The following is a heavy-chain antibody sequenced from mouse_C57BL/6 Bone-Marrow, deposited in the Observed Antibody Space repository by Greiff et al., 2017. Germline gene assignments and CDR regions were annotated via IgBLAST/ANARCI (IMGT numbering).Heavy chain of an antibody. V-gene: IGHV1-69*01. D-gene: IGHD1-1*01. Sequence: QVQLQQPGAELVMPGASVKLSCKASGYTFTSYWMHWVKQRPGQGLEWIGEIDPSDSYTNYNQKFKGKSTFTVDKSSSTAYMQLSSLTSEDSAVYYCARGDYYGSSFDYWGQGTTLTVSS. CDR1: GYTFTSYW. CDR2: IDPSDSYT. CDR3: ARGDYYGSSFDY. J-gene: IGHJ2*01.